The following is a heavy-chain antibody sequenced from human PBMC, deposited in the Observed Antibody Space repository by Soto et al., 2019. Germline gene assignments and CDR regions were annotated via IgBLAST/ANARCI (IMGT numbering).Heavy chain of an antibody. CDR1: GGTFSSYA. D-gene: IGHD3-10*01. CDR2: IIPIFGTA. CDR3: AREKDYYGSGSYYRCFDY. V-gene: IGHV1-69*13. Sequence: ASVKVSCKASGGTFSSYAISWVRQAPGQGLEWMGGIIPIFGTANYAQKFQGRVTITADESTSTAYMELSSPRSEDTAVYYCAREKDYYGSGSYYRCFDYWGQGTQVTVSS. J-gene: IGHJ4*02.